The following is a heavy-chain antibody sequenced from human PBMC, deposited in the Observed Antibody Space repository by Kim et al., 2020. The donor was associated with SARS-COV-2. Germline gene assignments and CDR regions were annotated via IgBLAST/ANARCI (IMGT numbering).Heavy chain of an antibody. V-gene: IGHV1-3*01. CDR2: INAGNGNT. CDR1: GYTFTSYA. Sequence: ASVKVSCKASGYTFTSYAMHWVRQAPGQRLEWMGWINAGNGNTKYSQKFQGRVTITRDTSASTAYMELSSPRSEDTAVYYCARTGITGTRRGWFDPWGQGTLVTVSS. D-gene: IGHD1-7*01. J-gene: IGHJ5*02. CDR3: ARTGITGTRRGWFDP.